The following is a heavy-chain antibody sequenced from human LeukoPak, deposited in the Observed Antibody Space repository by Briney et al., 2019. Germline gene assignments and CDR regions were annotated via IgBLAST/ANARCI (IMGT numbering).Heavy chain of an antibody. Sequence: NSSDTLSLTCTVSGGPISSYYWRWLRQPAGKGLEWFGRIYTSGSPNYNPPLKSRVTISVDKSNNQFSLKLSSVTAADTAVYYCARDYSRSFGLDYWGQGTLVTVSS. CDR3: ARDYSRSFGLDY. CDR1: GGPISSYY. CDR2: IYTSGSP. D-gene: IGHD6-6*01. V-gene: IGHV4-4*07. J-gene: IGHJ4*02.